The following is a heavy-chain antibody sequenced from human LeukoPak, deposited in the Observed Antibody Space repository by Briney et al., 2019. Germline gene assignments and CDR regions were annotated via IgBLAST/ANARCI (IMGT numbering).Heavy chain of an antibody. D-gene: IGHD3-9*01. CDR3: AKGYFDWLLSEYYFDY. CDR2: IYYSGST. Sequence: SETLSLTCTVSGGSISSSSYYWGWIRQPPGKGLEWIGSIYYSGSTYYNPSLKSRVTISVDTSKNQFSLKLSSVTAADTAVYYCAKGYFDWLLSEYYFDYWGQGTLVTVSS. J-gene: IGHJ4*02. CDR1: GGSISSSSYY. V-gene: IGHV4-39*07.